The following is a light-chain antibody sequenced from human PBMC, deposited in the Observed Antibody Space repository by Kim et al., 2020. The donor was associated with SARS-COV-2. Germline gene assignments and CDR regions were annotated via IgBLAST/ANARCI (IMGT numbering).Light chain of an antibody. CDR1: KVGSTA. CDR3: QVWDVDSGQPV. J-gene: IGLJ2*01. CDR2: YGD. V-gene: IGLV3-21*04. Sequence: SYELTQPPSVSVAPGEAAIVTCGGVKVGSTAVHWYQWKPGQAPLLVIYYGDGRPSGVPERFSGSTSGNTATLTIRRVEAGDEADYFCQVWDVDSGQPVFGGGTKVTVL.